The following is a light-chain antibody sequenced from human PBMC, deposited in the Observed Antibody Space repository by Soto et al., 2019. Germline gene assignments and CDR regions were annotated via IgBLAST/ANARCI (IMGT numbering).Light chain of an antibody. CDR1: TGAVTSGHY. CDR3: LLVYSGTVV. V-gene: IGLV7-46*01. J-gene: IGLJ2*01. CDR2: DTT. Sequence: QAVVTQEPSLTVSPGGTVTLTCGSSTGAVTSGHYPYWFQQEPGQAPKTLIYDTTNKHSWSPARFSGSLLGGKAALTLSGAQPEDEADYYCLLVYSGTVVFGGGTKVTVL.